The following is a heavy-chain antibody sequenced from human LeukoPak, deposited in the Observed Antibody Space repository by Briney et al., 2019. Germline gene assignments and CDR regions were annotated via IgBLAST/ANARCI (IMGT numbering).Heavy chain of an antibody. CDR3: ARGPSNWSGLVF. Sequence: GGSLRLSCIASGFSFSGHWMHWARQLPGKGLVWVSRISPTGSTTSYADSVKGRFTVSRDNAKNTLYLQVNNLRAEDTAVYYCARGPSNWSGLVFWGQGTLLTVSS. CDR1: GFSFSGHW. D-gene: IGHD6-6*01. CDR2: ISPTGSTT. J-gene: IGHJ4*02. V-gene: IGHV3-74*01.